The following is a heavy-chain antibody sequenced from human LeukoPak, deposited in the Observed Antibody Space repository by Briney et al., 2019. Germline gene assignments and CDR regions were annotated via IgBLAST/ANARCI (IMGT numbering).Heavy chain of an antibody. D-gene: IGHD3-10*01. Sequence: ASVKVSCKASGYTFTSYGISWVRQAPGQGLEWMGWISAYNGNTNYAQKLQGRVTMTTDTSTSTAYMELRSLRSDDTAVYYCARVLLLPDYYYYYMDVWGKGTTVTVSS. CDR3: ARVLLLPDYYYYYMDV. CDR1: GYTFTSYG. V-gene: IGHV1-18*01. CDR2: ISAYNGNT. J-gene: IGHJ6*03.